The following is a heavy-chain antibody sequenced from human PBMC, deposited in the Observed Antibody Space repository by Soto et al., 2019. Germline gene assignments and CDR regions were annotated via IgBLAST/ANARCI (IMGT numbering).Heavy chain of an antibody. CDR3: ATSGVRGTWDYYYGMDV. CDR2: MNPNSGNT. D-gene: IGHD3-10*01. J-gene: IGHJ6*02. V-gene: IGHV1-8*01. CDR1: GYTFTSYD. Sequence: RASVKVSCKASGYTFTSYDINWVRQATGQGLEWMGWMNPNSGNTGYAQKFQGRVTMTRNTSISTAYMELSSLRSEDTAVYYCATSGVRGTWDYYYGMDVWGQGTTVTSP.